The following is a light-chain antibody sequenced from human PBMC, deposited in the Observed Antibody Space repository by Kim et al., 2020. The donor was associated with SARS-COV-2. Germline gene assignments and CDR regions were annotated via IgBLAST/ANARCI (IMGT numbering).Light chain of an antibody. V-gene: IGKV1-5*03. CDR2: KAS. J-gene: IGKJ2*01. CDR1: QSISDW. CDR3: QQYHTFPYT. Sequence: DIQMTQSPSTLSASVGDRVTITCRASQSISDWLAWYQQKPGKAPQLLLYKASRLQSGVPSRYSGRGSVTDFSLTISSLQPGDFSSFFCQQYHTFPYTFGQGTKLEI.